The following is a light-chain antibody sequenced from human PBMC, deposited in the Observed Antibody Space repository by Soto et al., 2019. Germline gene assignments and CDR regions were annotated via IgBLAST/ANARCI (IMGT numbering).Light chain of an antibody. CDR3: QQYGSSPWT. CDR2: DAS. Sequence: EIVLTQSPGTLSLSPEERATLSCRASQSVTSSYLAWYQQKPGQAPRPLIYDASSRATGIPDRFSGSGSGTDFTLTVSGLEPEDFAVYYCQQYGSSPWTFGQGTKVEIK. J-gene: IGKJ1*01. V-gene: IGKV3-20*01. CDR1: QSVTSSY.